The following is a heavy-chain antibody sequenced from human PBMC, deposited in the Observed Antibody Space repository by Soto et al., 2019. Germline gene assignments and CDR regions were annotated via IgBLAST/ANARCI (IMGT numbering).Heavy chain of an antibody. CDR3: ARISRLAPVANTYYHSLDV. CDR2: IYYSGNT. CDR1: GDSVTSGNYY. J-gene: IGHJ6*02. D-gene: IGHD5-12*01. Sequence: SETLSLTCTVSGDSVTSGNYYWSWIRQPPGKGLEWIGYIYYSGNTNYSPPLKSRVTMSLDRSNNQFSLNLSSVTAADTAVYFCARISRLAPVANTYYHSLDVWGQGTTVTVSS. V-gene: IGHV4-61*01.